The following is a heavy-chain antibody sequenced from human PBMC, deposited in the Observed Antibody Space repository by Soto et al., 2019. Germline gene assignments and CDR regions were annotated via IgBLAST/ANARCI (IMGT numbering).Heavy chain of an antibody. D-gene: IGHD6-13*01. CDR2: ISSSNNYI. Sequence: PGGSLRLSCAASGFTLSSYEMNWVRQAPGKGLEWVSAISSSNNYIYYADSVKGRFTISRDNARNSLYLQMNSLRAEDTAVYYCAREEIAAGGPDGFDMWGQGTMVTV. CDR3: AREEIAAGGPDGFDM. CDR1: GFTLSSYE. V-gene: IGHV3-21*01. J-gene: IGHJ3*02.